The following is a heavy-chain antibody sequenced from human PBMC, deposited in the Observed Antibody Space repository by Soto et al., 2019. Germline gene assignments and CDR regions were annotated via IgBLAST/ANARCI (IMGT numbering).Heavy chain of an antibody. V-gene: IGHV3-33*01. D-gene: IGHD3-10*01. CDR2: IWYDGSNK. CDR1: GFTFSSYG. CDR3: ARGGGFGAFDI. J-gene: IGHJ3*02. Sequence: QVQLVESGGGVVQPGRSLRLSCAASGFTFSSYGMHWVRQAPGKGLEWVAVIWYDGSNKYYADSVKGRFTISRDNSKNTLYLQINSLRAEDTAVYYCARGGGFGAFDIWGQGTMVTVSS.